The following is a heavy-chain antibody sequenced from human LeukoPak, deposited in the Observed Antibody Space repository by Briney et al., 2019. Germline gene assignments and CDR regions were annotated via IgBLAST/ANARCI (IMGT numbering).Heavy chain of an antibody. CDR1: GFTVSNNY. CDR3: AKGKVEQWGVPEY. V-gene: IGHV3-53*01. CDR2: IYSGDRT. D-gene: IGHD1/OR15-1a*01. Sequence: GGSLRLSCAASGFTVSNNYMSWVRQALGKGLEWVSIIYSGDRTFYADSVKGRFAISRDNSKNTLYLQVNSLRAEDTAVYYCAKGKVEQWGVPEYWGQGTLLTVSS. J-gene: IGHJ4*02.